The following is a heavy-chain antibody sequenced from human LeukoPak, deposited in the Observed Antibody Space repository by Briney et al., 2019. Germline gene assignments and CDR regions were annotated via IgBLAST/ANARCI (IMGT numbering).Heavy chain of an antibody. D-gene: IGHD3-3*01. CDR1: GGSISSYY. CDR3: AREYEFWSGYYQWDAFDI. CDR2: IYYSGST. J-gene: IGHJ3*02. Sequence: SETLSLTCTVSGGSISSYYWSWIRQPPGKGLEWIGYIYYSGSTNYNPSLKSRVTISVDTSKNQFSLKLSSVTAADTAVYYCAREYEFWSGYYQWDAFDIWGQGTVVTVSS. V-gene: IGHV4-59*12.